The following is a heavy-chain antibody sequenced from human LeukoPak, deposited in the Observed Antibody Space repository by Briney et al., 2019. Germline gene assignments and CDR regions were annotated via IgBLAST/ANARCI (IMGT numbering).Heavy chain of an antibody. CDR3: ARPEGVVRGVNGN. Sequence: SETLSLICTVSGGSISSSSYYWGWIRQPPGKGLEWIGSIYYSGSTYYNPSLKSRVTISVDTSKNQFSLKLSSVTAADTAVYYCARPEGVVRGVNGNWGQGTLVTVSS. J-gene: IGHJ4*02. V-gene: IGHV4-39*01. CDR2: IYYSGST. D-gene: IGHD3-10*01. CDR1: GGSISSSSYY.